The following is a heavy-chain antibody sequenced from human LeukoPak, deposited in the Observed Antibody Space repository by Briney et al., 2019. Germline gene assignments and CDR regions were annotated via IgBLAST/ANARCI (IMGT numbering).Heavy chain of an antibody. CDR1: GFTFSSYG. CDR3: ARDPDTNYPFDY. Sequence: GGSLRLSCAASGFTFSSYGMHWVRQAPGKGLEWVAVISYDGSNKYYADSVKGRFTISRDNAKNSLYLQMNSLRAEDTAVYYCARDPDTNYPFDYWGQGTLVTVSS. D-gene: IGHD4-11*01. V-gene: IGHV3-30*03. CDR2: ISYDGSNK. J-gene: IGHJ4*02.